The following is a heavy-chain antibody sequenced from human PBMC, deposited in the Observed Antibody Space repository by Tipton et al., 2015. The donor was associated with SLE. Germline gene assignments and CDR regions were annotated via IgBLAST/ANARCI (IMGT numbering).Heavy chain of an antibody. CDR2: IFQSGDT. J-gene: IGHJ4*01. Sequence: TLSLTCDVDGNAISRGTYWAWIRQPPGKGLEWVGSIFQSGDTHSNPSLKSRVTISVDTSKNQFSLKLSSVTAADTAVYFCATEWYSSTSFDYWGHGTRVTVSS. CDR3: ATEWYSSTSFDY. V-gene: IGHV4-38-2*01. CDR1: GNAISRGTY. D-gene: IGHD6-13*01.